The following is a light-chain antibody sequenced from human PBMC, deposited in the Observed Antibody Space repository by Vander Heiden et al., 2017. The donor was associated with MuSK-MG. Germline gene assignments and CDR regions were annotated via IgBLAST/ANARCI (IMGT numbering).Light chain of an antibody. V-gene: IGKV3-20*01. CDR1: QSVSRYY. J-gene: IGKJ2*01. Sequence: EIVLTQSPGTLSLSPGERATLSCRASQSVSRYYLAWYQYKLGQAPRLLIYGASSRATRIPDRFSDSQSGTDFTLSIIIVKPEDFAVYYFRQDGRSPYILSQGTKVELK. CDR3: RQDGRSPYI. CDR2: GAS.